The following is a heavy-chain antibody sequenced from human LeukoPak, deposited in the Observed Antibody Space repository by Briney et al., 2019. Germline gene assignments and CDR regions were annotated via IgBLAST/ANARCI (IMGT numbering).Heavy chain of an antibody. D-gene: IGHD3-9*01. J-gene: IGHJ5*02. CDR3: ARDSSDPGDYDILTGPNWFDP. CDR1: GESINSFY. V-gene: IGHV4-4*07. CDR2: IYSSGST. Sequence: PSETVSLTCTVSGESINSFYWSWIRQPAGKGLEWIGRIYSSGSTNYNPSLKSRVTISVDTSKNQFSLKLSSVTAADTAVYYCARDSSDPGDYDILTGPNWFDPWGQGTLVTVSS.